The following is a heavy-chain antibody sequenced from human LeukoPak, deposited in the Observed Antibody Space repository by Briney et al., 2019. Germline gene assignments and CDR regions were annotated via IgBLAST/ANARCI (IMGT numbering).Heavy chain of an antibody. J-gene: IGHJ4*02. CDR1: GYTFTSYG. D-gene: IGHD2-2*02. Sequence: GASVKVSCKASGYTFTSYGISWVRQAPGQGLEWMGWISAYNGNTNYAQELLGRVTMTTDTSTSTAYMELRSLRSDDTAVYYCARGDAPAAITYFDYWGQGTLVTVSS. CDR2: ISAYNGNT. CDR3: ARGDAPAAITYFDY. V-gene: IGHV1-18*01.